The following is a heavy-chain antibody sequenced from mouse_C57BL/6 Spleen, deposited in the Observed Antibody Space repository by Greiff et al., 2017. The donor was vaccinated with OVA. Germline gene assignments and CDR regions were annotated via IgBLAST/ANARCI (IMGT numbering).Heavy chain of an antibody. D-gene: IGHD1-1*01. J-gene: IGHJ1*03. CDR2: IYPGDGDT. CDR1: GYAFSSSW. CDR3: AREGYYGSSLWYFDV. V-gene: IGHV1-82*01. Sequence: VKLMESGPELVKPGASVKISCKASGYAFSSSWMNWVKQRPGKGLEWIGRIYPGDGDTNYNGKFKGKATLTADKSSSTAYMQLSSLTSEDSAVYFCAREGYYGSSLWYFDVWGTGTTVTVSS.